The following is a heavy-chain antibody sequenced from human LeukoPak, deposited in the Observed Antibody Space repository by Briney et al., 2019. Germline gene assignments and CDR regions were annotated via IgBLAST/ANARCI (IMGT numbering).Heavy chain of an antibody. CDR3: ARAAGALYSSSWGFDY. CDR1: GGSFSGYY. CDR2: IYTSGST. D-gene: IGHD6-13*01. V-gene: IGHV4-59*10. J-gene: IGHJ4*02. Sequence: SETLSLTCAVYGGSFSGYYWSWIRQPPGKGLEWIGRIYTSGSTNYNPSLKSRVTISVDTSKNQFSLKLSSVTAADTAVYYCARAAGALYSSSWGFDYWGQGTLVTVSS.